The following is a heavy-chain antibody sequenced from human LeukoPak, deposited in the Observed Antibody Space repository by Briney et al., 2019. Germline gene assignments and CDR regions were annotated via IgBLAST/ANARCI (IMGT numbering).Heavy chain of an antibody. V-gene: IGHV3-48*03. Sequence: GGSLRLSCAASGFTFSSCEMNWVRQAPGKGLEWVSYISSSGSTIYYADSVKGRFTISRDNAKNSLYLQMNSLRAEDTAVYYCARAPLWGSYFDYWGQGTLVTVSS. J-gene: IGHJ4*02. CDR3: ARAPLWGSYFDY. CDR2: ISSSGSTI. D-gene: IGHD3-16*01. CDR1: GFTFSSCE.